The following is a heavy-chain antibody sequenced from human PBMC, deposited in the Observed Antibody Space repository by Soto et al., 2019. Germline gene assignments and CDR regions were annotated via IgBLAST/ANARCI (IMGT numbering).Heavy chain of an antibody. V-gene: IGHV3-23*01. CDR3: AKNPRYYDSSVRQFDY. D-gene: IGHD3-22*01. CDR2: ISGSGGST. Sequence: PGGSLRLSCAASGFTFSSYAMSWVRQAPGKGLEWVSAISGSGGSTYYADSVKGRFTISRDNSKNTLYLQMNSLRAEDRAVYYCAKNPRYYDSSVRQFDYWGQGTPVTVSS. CDR1: GFTFSSYA. J-gene: IGHJ4*02.